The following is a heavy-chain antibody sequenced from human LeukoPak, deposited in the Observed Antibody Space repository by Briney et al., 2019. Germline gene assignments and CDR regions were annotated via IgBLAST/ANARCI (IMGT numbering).Heavy chain of an antibody. CDR1: GGPISSSSHY. D-gene: IGHD6-19*01. Sequence: SGSLSLTCSVSGGPISSSSHYWGWIRQPPGSCLEWIGHIFSSGTTYYNPSLQSRVTISADTSKNQFSLKVNSVSAADTAVYYCARRNSGWPFDWWGPGSLVTVSS. CDR3: ARRNSGWPFDW. J-gene: IGHJ4*02. CDR2: IFSSGTT. V-gene: IGHV4-39*01.